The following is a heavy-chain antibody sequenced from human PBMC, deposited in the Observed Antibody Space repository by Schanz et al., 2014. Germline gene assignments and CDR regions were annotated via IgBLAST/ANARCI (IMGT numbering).Heavy chain of an antibody. CDR1: GFTLSSYG. J-gene: IGHJ3*02. V-gene: IGHV3-33*08. CDR2: INSDGTKR. Sequence: QVRLVESGGGVVQPGRSLRLSCAASGFTLSSYGMPWVRQAPGKGLEWVAFINSDGTKRFYADSVKSRFTISRDNSRNTLYLQMNSLRAEDTAVYYCARDGYSVVVISPTESFDIWGQGTMVTVSP. CDR3: ARDGYSVVVISPTESFDI. D-gene: IGHD2-21*01.